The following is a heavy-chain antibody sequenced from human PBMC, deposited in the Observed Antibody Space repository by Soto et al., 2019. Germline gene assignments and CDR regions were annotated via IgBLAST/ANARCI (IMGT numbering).Heavy chain of an antibody. V-gene: IGHV1-18*01. Sequence: ASVKVSCKASGYTFTSYGISWVRQAPGQGLEWMGWISAHNGNTNHAQKLQGRVTMTTDTSTSTAYMELRSLRSDDTAVYYCARDAAVGLFAYWGQGTLVTVSS. CDR2: ISAHNGNT. CDR1: GYTFTSYG. D-gene: IGHD1-26*01. J-gene: IGHJ4*02. CDR3: ARDAAVGLFAY.